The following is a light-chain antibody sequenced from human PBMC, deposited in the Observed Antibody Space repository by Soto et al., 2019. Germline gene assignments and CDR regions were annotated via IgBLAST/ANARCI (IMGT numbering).Light chain of an antibody. CDR1: QSISTY. J-gene: IGKJ4*01. V-gene: IGKV1-39*01. CDR2: AAS. Sequence: DIQMTQSPSSLSASVGDRVTITFLASQSISTYLHWYQQKPGKAPNLLIYAASTLQSGVPSRFSGSGSGTDFTLTISSLQPEDFATYFCQHGYSTPLTFGGGTKVDIK. CDR3: QHGYSTPLT.